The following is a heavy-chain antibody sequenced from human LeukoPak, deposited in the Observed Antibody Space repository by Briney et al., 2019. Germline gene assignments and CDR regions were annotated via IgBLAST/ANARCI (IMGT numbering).Heavy chain of an antibody. Sequence: SETLSLTCTVSGGSISSYYWSWIRQPPGKGLEWIGYIYYSGSTNYNPSLKSRVTISVDTPKNQFSLKLSSVTAADTAVYYCARDLPPYDFCLDPWGQGTLVTVSS. CDR1: GGSISSYY. D-gene: IGHD3-3*01. CDR3: ARDLPPYDFCLDP. V-gene: IGHV4-59*12. J-gene: IGHJ5*02. CDR2: IYYSGST.